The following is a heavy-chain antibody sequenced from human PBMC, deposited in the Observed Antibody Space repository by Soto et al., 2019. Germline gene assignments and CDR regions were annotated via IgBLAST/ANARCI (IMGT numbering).Heavy chain of an antibody. J-gene: IGHJ4*02. CDR3: ARQGGIADPFDY. V-gene: IGHV3-33*01. CDR2: IWYDGSNK. D-gene: IGHD6-13*01. Sequence: QVQLVESGGGVVQPGRSLRLSCAASGFTFSSYGMHWVRQAPGKGVEWVAVIWYDGSNKYYADSVKGRFTISRDNSKNTLYLQMNSLRAEDTAVYYCARQGGIADPFDYWGQGTLVTVSS. CDR1: GFTFSSYG.